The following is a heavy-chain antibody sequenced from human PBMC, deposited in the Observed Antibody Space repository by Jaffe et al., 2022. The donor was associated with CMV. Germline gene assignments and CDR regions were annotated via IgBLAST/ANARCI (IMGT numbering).Heavy chain of an antibody. Sequence: EVQLVESGGGLVQPGGSLRLSCAASGFTFSSYAMSWVRQAPGKGLEWVSAISGSGGSTYYADSVKGRFTISRDNSKNTLYLQMNSLRAEDTAVYYCAKDVATYYYDSSGYYFPPGPPYQTPSLDYWGQGTLVTVSS. V-gene: IGHV3-23*04. CDR1: GFTFSSYA. J-gene: IGHJ4*02. CDR2: ISGSGGST. CDR3: AKDVATYYYDSSGYYFPPGPPYQTPSLDY. D-gene: IGHD3-22*01.